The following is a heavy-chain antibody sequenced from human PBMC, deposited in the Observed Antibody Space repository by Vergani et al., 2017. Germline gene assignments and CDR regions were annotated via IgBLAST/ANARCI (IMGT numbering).Heavy chain of an antibody. CDR3: ARVSGKRLGTMIVVELVDY. V-gene: IGHV4-59*01. D-gene: IGHD3-22*01. CDR2: IYYSGST. J-gene: IGHJ4*02. CDR1: GGSISSYY. Sequence: QVQLQESGPGLVKPSETLSLTCTVSGGSISSYYWSWIRQPPGKGLEWIGYIYYSGSTNYNPPLKRRVTISVDTSKNQFSLKLSSVTAADTAVYYCARVSGKRLGTMIVVELVDYWGQGTLVTVSS.